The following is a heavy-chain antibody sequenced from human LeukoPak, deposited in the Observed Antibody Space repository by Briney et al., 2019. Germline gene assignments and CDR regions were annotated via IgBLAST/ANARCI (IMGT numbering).Heavy chain of an antibody. CDR2: ISSSGSTI. CDR3: ARDVVRGSGGDV. D-gene: IGHD3-10*01. J-gene: IGHJ6*04. Sequence: GGSLRLSCAASGFTFSSYEMNWVRQAPGKGLEWVSYISSSGSTIYYADSVKGRFTISRDNAKNSLYLQMNSLRAEDAAVYYCARDVVRGSGGDVWGKGTTVTISS. V-gene: IGHV3-48*03. CDR1: GFTFSSYE.